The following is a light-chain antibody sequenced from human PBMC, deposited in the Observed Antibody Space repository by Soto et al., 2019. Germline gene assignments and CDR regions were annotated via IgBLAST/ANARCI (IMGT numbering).Light chain of an antibody. CDR3: QNYGRPPPT. CDR1: QTIDNT. Sequence: EIVITQSPATLSVSPGERATLSCRASQTIDNTLAWYQRKPGQAPRLLIYDASTRATGIPPRFSRSGSGTALTLTITRLETEDFAIYYCQNYGRPPPTLRQGTKVDIK. V-gene: IGKV3D-15*02. CDR2: DAS. J-gene: IGKJ1*01.